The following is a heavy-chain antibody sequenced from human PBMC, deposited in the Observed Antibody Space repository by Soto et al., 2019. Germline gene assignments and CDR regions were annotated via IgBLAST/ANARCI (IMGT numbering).Heavy chain of an antibody. Sequence: QVQLVESGGGLVKPGGSLRLSCAASGFTFSDYYMSWIRQAPGKGLEWVSYIGSSSSYTNYADSVKGRFTISRDSAKNSLYLQMNSLRAEDTAVYYCARDADILTGSDAFDICGQGTMVTVSS. J-gene: IGHJ3*02. CDR3: ARDADILTGSDAFDI. D-gene: IGHD3-9*01. V-gene: IGHV3-11*05. CDR2: IGSSSSYT. CDR1: GFTFSDYY.